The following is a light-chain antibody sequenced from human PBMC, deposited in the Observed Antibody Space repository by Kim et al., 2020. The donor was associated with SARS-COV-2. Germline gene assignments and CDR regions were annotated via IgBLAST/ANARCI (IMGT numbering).Light chain of an antibody. Sequence: EIVMTQSPATLSVSPGERATLSCRASQSVSSNLAWYQQKPGKAPRLLINGASTRATGIPARFSGSGSGTEFTLTISSLQSEDFAVYYCQQYNNWPPWTFGQGTKVDIK. V-gene: IGKV3-15*01. CDR2: GAS. CDR3: QQYNNWPPWT. CDR1: QSVSSN. J-gene: IGKJ1*01.